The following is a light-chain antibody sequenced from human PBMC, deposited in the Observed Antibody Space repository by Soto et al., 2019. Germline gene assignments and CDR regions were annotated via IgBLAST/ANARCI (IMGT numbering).Light chain of an antibody. J-gene: IGKJ1*01. CDR3: QDYGTSAPWT. CDR2: RGS. Sequence: EVVLTQSPGTLSLSPGERATLSCRASQNIRDNELAWYQQKPGQAPRLLIYRGSSSATGLPDRFSGRGSGTDFTLTISRLEPEDFAVYYCQDYGTSAPWTFGQGTKVEIK. V-gene: IGKV3-20*01. CDR1: QNIRDNE.